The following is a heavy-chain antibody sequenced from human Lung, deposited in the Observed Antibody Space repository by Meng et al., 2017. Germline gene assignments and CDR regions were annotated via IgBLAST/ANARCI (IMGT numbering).Heavy chain of an antibody. Sequence: ASVKVSCKASGYTFTSYYIHWVRQAPGQGLEWMGIINPNDGSTNYAQNFQGRVTMTRDTSTTTVYMDLSSLRSEDTAVYFCARVPGIAAAGNFFDYGGQGTLVTVSS. D-gene: IGHD6-13*01. J-gene: IGHJ4*02. CDR3: ARVPGIAAAGNFFDY. V-gene: IGHV1-46*01. CDR1: GYTFTSYY. CDR2: INPNDGST.